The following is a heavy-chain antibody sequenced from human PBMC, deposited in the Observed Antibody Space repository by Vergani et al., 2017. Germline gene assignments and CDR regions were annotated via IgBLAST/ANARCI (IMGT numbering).Heavy chain of an antibody. CDR2: ISGSGVSA. CDR3: AKQYFVSGNYLFDY. J-gene: IGHJ4*02. V-gene: IGHV3-23*01. CDR1: EFTFSNHA. Sequence: EVQLLESGGGLVQPGGSLRLTCAASEFTFSNHAMNWVRQAPGKGLEWVSGISGSGVSAYYTDSVKGRFTISRDNSKNMLFLQMNNLRTEDTAICYCAKQYFVSGNYLFDYWGQGTLVTVSS. D-gene: IGHD3-10*01.